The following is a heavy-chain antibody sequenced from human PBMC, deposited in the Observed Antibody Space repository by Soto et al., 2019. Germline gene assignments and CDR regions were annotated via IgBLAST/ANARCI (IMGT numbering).Heavy chain of an antibody. V-gene: IGHV1-69*02. CDR3: AAGRGFVVVPAAMRILDY. J-gene: IGHJ4*01. CDR1: GDTFSIYT. D-gene: IGHD2-2*01. Sequence: SVKVSCKASGDTFSIYTISWVRQAPGQGLEWMGRVIPIFDITSYTQRFQGRVTITADKSTTTVYMELSSLRSEDTAVYYCAAGRGFVVVPAAMRILDYWG. CDR2: VIPIFDIT.